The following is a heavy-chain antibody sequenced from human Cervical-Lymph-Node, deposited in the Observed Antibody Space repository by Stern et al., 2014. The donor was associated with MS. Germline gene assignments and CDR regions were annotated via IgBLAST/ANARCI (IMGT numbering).Heavy chain of an antibody. CDR1: GDSINSGGHY. V-gene: IGHV4-31*03. J-gene: IGHJ5*02. CDR3: ASRWSGTYYGQNWFDP. D-gene: IGHD1-26*01. CDR2: IYNSGAT. Sequence: QVQLVESGPGLVKPSQTLSLTCTVSGDSINSGGHYWSWIRQRPGKGLEWIGYIYNSGATFYSPSLKGRVTISLDTSKNQFSLTLSSVTAADTAIYYCASRWSGTYYGQNWFDPWGKGILGTVSS.